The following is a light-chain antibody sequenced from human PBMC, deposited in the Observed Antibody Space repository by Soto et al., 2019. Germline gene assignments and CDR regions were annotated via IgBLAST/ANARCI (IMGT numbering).Light chain of an antibody. Sequence: EVVLTQSPVTLSLSPGEIGALSCRASQSFRGLLAWYQQKPGQAPRLLIYDAYNRATGIPPRFSGSGSGTDFTLTISSLEPEDSAVYYCQQRHMWPITFGQGTRLEIK. V-gene: IGKV3-11*01. CDR2: DAY. CDR3: QQRHMWPIT. CDR1: QSFRGL. J-gene: IGKJ5*01.